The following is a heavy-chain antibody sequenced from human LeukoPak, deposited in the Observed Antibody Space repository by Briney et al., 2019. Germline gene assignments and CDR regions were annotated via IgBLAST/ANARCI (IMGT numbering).Heavy chain of an antibody. CDR1: GFTFDDYG. CDR2: INWNGGST. J-gene: IGHJ6*02. CDR3: ARDWDSSSSDYYYGMDV. V-gene: IGHV3-20*04. D-gene: IGHD6-6*01. Sequence: GGSLRLSCAASGFTFDDYGMSWVRQAPGKGLEWVSGINWNGGSTGYADSVKGRFTISRDNAKDSLYLQMNSLRADDTAVYYCARDWDSSSSDYYYGMDVWGQGTTVTVSS.